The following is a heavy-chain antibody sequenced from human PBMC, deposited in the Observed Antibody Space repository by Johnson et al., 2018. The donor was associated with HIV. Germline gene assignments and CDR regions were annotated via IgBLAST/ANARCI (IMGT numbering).Heavy chain of an antibody. CDR2: ISGSGGST. J-gene: IGHJ3*02. Sequence: MQLVESGGGLVQPGGSLRLSCAASGFTVRSSYMSWVRQAPGKGLEHVSVISGSGGSTYYADSVKGRFTISRDNSKNTLYLQMNSLRAEDTAVYYCAKAMSPMVRGNIWGQGTMVTVSS. V-gene: IGHV3-23*04. CDR1: GFTVRSSY. CDR3: AKAMSPMVRGNI. D-gene: IGHD3-10*01.